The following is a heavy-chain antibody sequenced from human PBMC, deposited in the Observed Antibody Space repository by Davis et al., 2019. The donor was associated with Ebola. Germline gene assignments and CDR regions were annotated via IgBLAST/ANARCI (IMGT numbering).Heavy chain of an antibody. CDR3: AKDLTWDYYYGMDV. V-gene: IGHV1-69*05. Sequence: SVKVSCKASGGTFNSYAISWVRQAPGQGLEWMGGIIPIFGTANYAQKFQGRVTMTRNTSISTAYMELSSLRSEDTAVYYCAKDLTWDYYYGMDVWGQGTTVTVSS. D-gene: IGHD7-27*01. J-gene: IGHJ6*02. CDR2: IIPIFGTA. CDR1: GGTFNSYA.